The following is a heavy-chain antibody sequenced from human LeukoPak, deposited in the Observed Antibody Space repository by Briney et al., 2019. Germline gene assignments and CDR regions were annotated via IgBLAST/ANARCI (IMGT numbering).Heavy chain of an antibody. CDR3: ARLRRVAGVDY. Sequence: SETLSLTCTVSGGSISSSSYYWGWIRQPPGKGLEWIGSIYYSGSTYYNPSLKSRVTISVDTSKNQFSLKLSSVTAADTAVYYCARLRRVAGVDYWGQGTLVTVSS. CDR1: GGSISSSSYY. D-gene: IGHD6-19*01. V-gene: IGHV4-39*01. J-gene: IGHJ4*02. CDR2: IYYSGST.